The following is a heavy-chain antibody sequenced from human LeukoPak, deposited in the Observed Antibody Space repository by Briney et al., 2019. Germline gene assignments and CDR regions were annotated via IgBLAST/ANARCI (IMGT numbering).Heavy chain of an antibody. J-gene: IGHJ4*02. D-gene: IGHD6-19*01. CDR3: TTPHVESSGWVWSFDY. CDR2: IKSKTDGGTT. Sequence: GGSLRLSCAASGFTFSSYSMNWVRQAPGKGLEWVGRIKSKTDGGTTDYAAPVKGRFTISRDDSKNTLYLQMNSLKTEDTAVYYCTTPHVESSGWVWSFDYWGQGTLVTVSS. CDR1: GFTFSSYS. V-gene: IGHV3-15*01.